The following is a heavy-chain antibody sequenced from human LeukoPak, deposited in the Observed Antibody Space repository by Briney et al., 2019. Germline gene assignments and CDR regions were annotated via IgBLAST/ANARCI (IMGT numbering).Heavy chain of an antibody. D-gene: IGHD3-10*01. CDR3: ARDHRSGSGSGTQANDY. CDR2: ISSSSKTI. Sequence: GRSLRLSCAASGFTFSYYSMNWVRQAPGKGLEWVSYISSSSKTIYYADSVKGRFTISRNNAKKSLDLQMNSLRDEDTAVYYCARDHRSGSGSGTQANDYWGQGTLVTVSS. CDR1: GFTFSYYS. V-gene: IGHV3-48*02. J-gene: IGHJ4*02.